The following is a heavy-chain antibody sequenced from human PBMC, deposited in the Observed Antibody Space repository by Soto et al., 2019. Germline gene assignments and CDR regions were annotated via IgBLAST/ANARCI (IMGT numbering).Heavy chain of an antibody. CDR1: GFTFSSYS. D-gene: IGHD1-1*01. J-gene: IGHJ4*02. CDR2: ISSSSSYI. Sequence: PGGSLRLSCAASGFTFSSYSMNWVRQAPGKGLEWVSSISSSSSYIYYADSVKGRFTISRDNAKNSLYLQMNSLRAEDTAVYYCARDTLYNWNDDQFDETHDYWGQGTLVTVSS. V-gene: IGHV3-21*01. CDR3: ARDTLYNWNDDQFDETHDY.